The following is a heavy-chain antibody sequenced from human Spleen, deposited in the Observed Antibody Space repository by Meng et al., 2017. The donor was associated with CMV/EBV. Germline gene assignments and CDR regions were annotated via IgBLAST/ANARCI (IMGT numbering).Heavy chain of an antibody. D-gene: IGHD3-3*01. CDR1: GFAVSTNY. CDR3: ARWAYDFWSGYFDY. CDR2: IYSGGST. Sequence: ETLSLTCAASGFAVSTNYISWVRQAPGKGLEWVSVIYSGGSTYYADSVKGRYTVSRDNSKNTVYLQMNSLRAEDTAVYYCARWAYDFWSGYFDYWGQGTLVTVSS. J-gene: IGHJ4*02. V-gene: IGHV3-66*02.